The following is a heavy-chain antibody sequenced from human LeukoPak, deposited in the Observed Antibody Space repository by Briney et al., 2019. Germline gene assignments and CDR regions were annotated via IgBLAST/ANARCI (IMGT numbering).Heavy chain of an antibody. J-gene: IGHJ4*02. CDR1: GFTFSSYG. V-gene: IGHV3-30*18. Sequence: HPGGSLRLSCAASGFTFSSYGMHWVRQAPGKWLEWVAVISYDGSNKYYADSVKGRFTISRDNSKNTLYLQMNSLRAEDTAVYYCAKIAAANCGGDCYSGAYYFDYWGQGTLVTVSS. CDR3: AKIAAANCGGDCYSGAYYFDY. CDR2: ISYDGSNK. D-gene: IGHD2-21*02.